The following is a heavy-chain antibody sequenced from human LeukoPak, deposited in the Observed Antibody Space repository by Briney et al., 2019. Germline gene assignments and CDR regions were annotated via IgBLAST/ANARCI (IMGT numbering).Heavy chain of an antibody. J-gene: IGHJ5*02. CDR2: IWYDGSNK. CDR1: GFTFSSYG. CDR3: ARVLYSSGWYDWFDP. D-gene: IGHD6-19*01. V-gene: IGHV3-33*01. Sequence: PGGSLRLSCAAPGFTFSSYGMHWVRQAPGKGLEWVEVIWYDGSNKYYADSVKGRFTISRDNSKNTLYLQMNSLRAEDTAVYYCARVLYSSGWYDWFDPWGQGTLVTVSS.